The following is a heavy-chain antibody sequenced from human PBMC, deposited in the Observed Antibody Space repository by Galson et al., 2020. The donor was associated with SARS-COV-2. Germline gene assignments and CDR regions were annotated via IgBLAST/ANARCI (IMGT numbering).Heavy chain of an antibody. D-gene: IGHD6-19*01. Sequence: GGSLRLSCAASGFTFSNAWMSWVRQAPGKGLEWVGRIKSKTDGVTTDYAAPVKGRFTISRDDSKNTLYLQMNSLKTEDTAVYYCTTWVIAVAGLGVYWGQGTLVTVSS. V-gene: IGHV3-15*01. CDR3: TTWVIAVAGLGVY. CDR1: GFTFSNAW. J-gene: IGHJ4*02. CDR2: IKSKTDGVTT.